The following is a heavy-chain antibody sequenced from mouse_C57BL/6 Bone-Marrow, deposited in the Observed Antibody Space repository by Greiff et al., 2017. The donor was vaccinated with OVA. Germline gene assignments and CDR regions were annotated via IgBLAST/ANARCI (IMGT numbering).Heavy chain of an antibody. CDR2: ISGGGGNT. J-gene: IGHJ3*01. Sequence: EVKLVESGGGLVKPGGSLKLSCAASGFTFSSYTMSWVRQTPEKRLEWVATISGGGGNTYYPDSVKGRFTISRDNAKNTLYLQMSSLGSEDTALYCCARHRVPHLAYWGQGTLVTVSA. V-gene: IGHV5-9*01. D-gene: IGHD5-1*01. CDR1: GFTFSSYT. CDR3: ARHRVPHLAY.